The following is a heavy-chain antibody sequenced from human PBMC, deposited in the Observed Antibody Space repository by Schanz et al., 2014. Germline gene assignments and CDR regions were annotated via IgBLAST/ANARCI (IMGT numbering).Heavy chain of an antibody. CDR1: GFTVSAYS. D-gene: IGHD3-10*01. CDR3: VREDMVRGIRAFDI. J-gene: IGHJ3*02. V-gene: IGHV3-21*02. Sequence: EVQVVESGGGLVRPGGSLRLSCSGFTVSAYSANWVRQPPGKGLEWVSSISSSGGHIYYADSVKGRFTITRDIAKNSLFLQMNSLTAEDTAVYYCVREDMVRGIRAFDIWGQGTMVTVSS. CDR2: ISSSGGHI.